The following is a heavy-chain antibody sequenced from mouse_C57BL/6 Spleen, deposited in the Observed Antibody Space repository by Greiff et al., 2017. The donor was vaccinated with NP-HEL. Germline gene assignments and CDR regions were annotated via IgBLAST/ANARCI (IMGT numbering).Heavy chain of an antibody. CDR2: IRNKANGYTT. D-gene: IGHD1-1*01. CDR1: GFTFTDYY. J-gene: IGHJ4*01. Sequence: EVQLQESGGGLVQPAGSLSLSCAASGFTFTDYYMSWVRQPPGKALEWLGFIRNKANGYTTEYSASVKGRFTISRDNSQSILYLQMNALRAEDSATYYCARYYGSSYNYAMDYWGQGTSVTVSS. V-gene: IGHV7-3*01. CDR3: ARYYGSSYNYAMDY.